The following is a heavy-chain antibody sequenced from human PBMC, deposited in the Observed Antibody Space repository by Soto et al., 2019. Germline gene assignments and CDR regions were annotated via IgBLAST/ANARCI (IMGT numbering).Heavy chain of an antibody. D-gene: IGHD3-10*01. CDR2: INTGNGNT. Sequence: GASVKVSCKASGYAFTRFTIHWVRQAPGQRLEWMGSINTGNGNTRFLQKFQGRVTFTRDTSASTAYMELSSLRSEDTAVYYCARDMGFGLSDYWG. CDR3: ARDMGFGLSDY. V-gene: IGHV1-3*04. J-gene: IGHJ4*01. CDR1: GYAFTRFT.